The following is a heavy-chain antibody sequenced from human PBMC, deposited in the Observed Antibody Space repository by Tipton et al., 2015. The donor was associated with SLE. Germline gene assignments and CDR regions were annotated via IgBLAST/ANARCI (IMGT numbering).Heavy chain of an antibody. CDR2: ISGSGGST. J-gene: IGHJ3*02. D-gene: IGHD3-10*01. CDR3: AKEGYYGSGTGDAFDI. Sequence: SLRLSCAASGFTFSSYAMSWVRQAPGKGLEWVSAISGSGGSTYYADSVKGRFTISRDNSKNTLYLQMNSLRAEDTAVYYRAKEGYYGSGTGDAFDIWGQGTMVTVSS. V-gene: IGHV3-23*01. CDR1: GFTFSSYA.